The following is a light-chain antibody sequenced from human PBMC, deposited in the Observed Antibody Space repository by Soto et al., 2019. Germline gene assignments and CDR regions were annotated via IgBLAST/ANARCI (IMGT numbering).Light chain of an antibody. CDR1: QSVVYSSNNKNY. CDR3: QQYYSTPIS. CDR2: WAS. V-gene: IGKV4-1*01. Sequence: DIVMPQSQDSLAVSRSETTRLNXKYRQSVVYSSNNKNYLAWYQQKPGQPPKLLIYWASTRESGVPDRFSGSGSGTDFTLTISSLQAEDVAVYYCQQYYSTPISFGHGTLLEV. J-gene: IGKJ5*01.